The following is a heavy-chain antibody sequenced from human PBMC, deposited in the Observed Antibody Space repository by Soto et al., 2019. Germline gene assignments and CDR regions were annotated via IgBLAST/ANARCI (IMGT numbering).Heavy chain of an antibody. J-gene: IGHJ4*02. CDR2: IIPIFGTA. CDR3: ARAHRYYYDSSGYYPFDY. Sequence: SVKVSCKASGGTFSSYAISWVRQAPGQGLEWMGGIIPIFGTANYAQKFQGRVTMTTDTSTSTAYMELRSLRSDDTAVYYCARAHRYYYDSSGYYPFDYWGQGTLVTVSS. CDR1: GGTFSSYA. D-gene: IGHD3-22*01. V-gene: IGHV1-69*05.